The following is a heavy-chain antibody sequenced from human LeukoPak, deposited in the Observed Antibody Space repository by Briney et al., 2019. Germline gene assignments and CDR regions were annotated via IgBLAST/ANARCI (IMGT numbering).Heavy chain of an antibody. CDR1: VFTFSSYW. V-gene: IGHV3-74*01. CDR2: INSDRSRT. J-gene: IGHJ4*02. CDR3: ARASGAYDILTGYYSFDY. Sequence: GGSLRLSCRASVFTFSSYWTHWLRQAPGKGLVWVSRINSDRSRTSYADSVKGRFTISRDNAKNTLYLQMNSLRAEDTAVYYCARASGAYDILTGYYSFDYWGQGTLVTVSS. D-gene: IGHD3-9*01.